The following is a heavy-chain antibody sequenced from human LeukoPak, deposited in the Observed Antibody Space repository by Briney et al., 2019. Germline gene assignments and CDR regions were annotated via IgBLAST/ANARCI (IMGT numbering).Heavy chain of an antibody. CDR3: AKAGYSSMVEDY. CDR1: GFTFSSYA. V-gene: IGHV3-23*01. Sequence: GGSLRLSCAASGFTFSSYAMSWVRQAPGKGLEWVSAVSGSGGSTYYADSVKGRFTISRDNSKNTLYLQMNSLRAEDTAVYYCAKAGYSSMVEDYWGQGTLVTVSS. CDR2: VSGSGGST. J-gene: IGHJ4*02. D-gene: IGHD6-13*01.